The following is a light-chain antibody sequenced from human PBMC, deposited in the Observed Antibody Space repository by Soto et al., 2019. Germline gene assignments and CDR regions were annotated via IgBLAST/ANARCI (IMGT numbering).Light chain of an antibody. V-gene: IGLV2-14*01. J-gene: IGLJ2*01. CDR2: DVS. Sequence: QSALTQPASVSGSPGQSITISCTGTSSDVGGYNYVSWYQQHPGKAPKLMIYDVSNRPSGVSNRFSGSQSGNTASLTISGLQAEDEADYYCSSYTSSNTLVVFGGGTKVTVL. CDR3: SSYTSSNTLVV. CDR1: SSDVGGYNY.